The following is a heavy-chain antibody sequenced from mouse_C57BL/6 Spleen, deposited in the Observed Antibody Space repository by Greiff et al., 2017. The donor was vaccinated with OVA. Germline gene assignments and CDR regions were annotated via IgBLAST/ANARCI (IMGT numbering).Heavy chain of an antibody. J-gene: IGHJ1*03. CDR1: GFTFSDYG. V-gene: IGHV5-17*01. D-gene: IGHD1-1*01. Sequence: EVHLVESGGGLVKPGGSLKLSCAASGFTFSDYGMHWVRQAPEKGLEWVAYISSGSSTIYYADTVKGRFTISRDNAKNTLFLQMTSLRSEDTAMYYCARGGYYYGSGRYFDVWGTGTTVTVSS. CDR3: ARGGYYYGSGRYFDV. CDR2: ISSGSSTI.